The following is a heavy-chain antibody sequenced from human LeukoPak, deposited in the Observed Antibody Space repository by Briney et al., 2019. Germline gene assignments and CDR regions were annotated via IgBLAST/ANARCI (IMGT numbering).Heavy chain of an antibody. Sequence: GGSLRLSCAASGFTFSSYSMNWVRQAPGKGLGWVSSISSSSSYIYYADSVKGRFTISRDNAKNSLYLQMNSLRAEDTAVYYCARDVNYYYDSSGSFDYWGQGTLVTVSS. CDR3: ARDVNYYYDSSGSFDY. J-gene: IGHJ4*02. CDR2: ISSSSSYI. D-gene: IGHD3-22*01. CDR1: GFTFSSYS. V-gene: IGHV3-21*01.